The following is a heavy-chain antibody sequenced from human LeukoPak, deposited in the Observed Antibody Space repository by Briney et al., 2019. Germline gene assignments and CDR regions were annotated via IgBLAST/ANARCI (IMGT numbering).Heavy chain of an antibody. CDR2: ICWNSGSI. CDR3: ARARYYYDSSGYYY. Sequence: GRSLRLSCAASGFTSDDYAMHWVRRAPGKGLEWVSGICWNSGSIGYAASVQGRFPISRANAKNSLYLQMNSLRAEDTAVYYCARARYYYDSSGYYYWGQGTLVTVSS. CDR1: GFTSDDYA. J-gene: IGHJ4*02. D-gene: IGHD3-22*01. V-gene: IGHV3-9*02.